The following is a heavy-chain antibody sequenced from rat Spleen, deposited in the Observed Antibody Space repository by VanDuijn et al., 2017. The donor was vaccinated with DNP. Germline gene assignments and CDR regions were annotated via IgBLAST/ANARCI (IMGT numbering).Heavy chain of an antibody. CDR1: GFTFSDYY. J-gene: IGHJ2*01. V-gene: IGHV5-22*01. CDR2: TNYNGGST. D-gene: IGHD1-4*01. CDR3: ERHVLPLRVWDY. Sequence: EVQLVESGGGLVQPGGSLKLSCAASGFTFSDYYMAWVRQAPTKGLAWVAYTNYNGGSTYNGESVKGRFTISRDNAKSTLYLQMNSLRSEAMATYYGERHVLPLRVWDYWGQGVMVTVSS.